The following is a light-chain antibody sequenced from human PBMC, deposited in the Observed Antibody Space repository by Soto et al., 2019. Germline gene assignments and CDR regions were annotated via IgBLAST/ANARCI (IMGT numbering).Light chain of an antibody. V-gene: IGKV2-28*01. CDR2: DAS. Sequence: IVRTQSPLSLPVTPGEPASISCRCSQSLLHSNGYKYLNWYQQKPGKAPKLXXYDASNLDTGVPSRFTGSGSGTDFTFTITSLKPDDVATYYCQQYASLPITFGQGTRLEIK. CDR3: QQYASLPIT. CDR1: QSLLHSNGYKY. J-gene: IGKJ5*01.